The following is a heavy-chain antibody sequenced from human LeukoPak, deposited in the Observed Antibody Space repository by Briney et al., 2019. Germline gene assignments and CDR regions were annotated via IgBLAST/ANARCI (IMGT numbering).Heavy chain of an antibody. Sequence: GGSLRLSCAASGFTFDGYGMSWVRHAPGKGLEWVSGISWNSGNIGYADSVKGRFTISRDNAKNSLYLQMNSLRAEDTAVYYCARGKGQVAAPVDYWGQGTLVTVSS. CDR2: ISWNSGNI. J-gene: IGHJ4*02. CDR3: ARGKGQVAAPVDY. CDR1: GFTFDGYG. V-gene: IGHV3-20*04. D-gene: IGHD2-15*01.